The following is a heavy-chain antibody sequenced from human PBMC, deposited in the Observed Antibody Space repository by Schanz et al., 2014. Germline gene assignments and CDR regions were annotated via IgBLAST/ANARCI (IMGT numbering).Heavy chain of an antibody. CDR1: GFTFSDYY. CDR3: ARGNYGMDV. CDR2: INGGGETT. V-gene: IGHV3-11*01. J-gene: IGHJ6*02. Sequence: QVHLVESGGGLVKPGGSLRLSCAASGFTFSDYYMTWIRQAPGKGLEWVSYINGGGETTYYADSVRGRFTISRDNAKNSLFLQMNSLRAEDTAKYYCARGNYGMDVWGQGTTVIVS.